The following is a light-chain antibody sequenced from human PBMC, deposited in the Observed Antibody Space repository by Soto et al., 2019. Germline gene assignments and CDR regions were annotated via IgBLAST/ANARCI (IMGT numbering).Light chain of an antibody. CDR3: QQSYSTPYT. V-gene: IGKV1-39*01. Sequence: DIQITQSPSSLSASVGDRVTITCRASQSISSYLNWYQQKPGKAPKLLIYAASSLQSGVPSRFSGSGSGTDFTLTISSLQPEDFATYYCQQSYSTPYTFGQGTQLEIK. CDR2: AAS. J-gene: IGKJ2*01. CDR1: QSISSY.